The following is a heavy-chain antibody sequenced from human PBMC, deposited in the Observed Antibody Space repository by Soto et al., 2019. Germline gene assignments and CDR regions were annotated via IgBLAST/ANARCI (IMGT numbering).Heavy chain of an antibody. D-gene: IGHD6-13*01. CDR1: GFTFSSYW. Sequence: GGSLRLSCAASGFTFSSYWMSWVRQAPGKGLEWVANIKQDGSEKYYVDSVKGRFTISRDNAKNSLYLQMNSLRAEDTAVYYCVRVSYYYYYYMDVWGKGTTVTVSS. V-gene: IGHV3-7*01. CDR3: VRVSYYYYYYMDV. CDR2: IKQDGSEK. J-gene: IGHJ6*03.